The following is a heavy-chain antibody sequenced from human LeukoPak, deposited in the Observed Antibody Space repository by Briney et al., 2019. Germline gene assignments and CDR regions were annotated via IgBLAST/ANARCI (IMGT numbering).Heavy chain of an antibody. Sequence: GGSLRLSCAASGITFSSYAMSWVRQAPGKGLEWVSAISGSGGSTYYADSVKGRFTISRGNSKNTLYLQMSSLRAEDTAVYYCAKGPEGWFDPWGQGTLVTVSS. CDR3: AKGPEGWFDP. V-gene: IGHV3-23*01. J-gene: IGHJ5*02. CDR2: ISGSGGST. CDR1: GITFSSYA.